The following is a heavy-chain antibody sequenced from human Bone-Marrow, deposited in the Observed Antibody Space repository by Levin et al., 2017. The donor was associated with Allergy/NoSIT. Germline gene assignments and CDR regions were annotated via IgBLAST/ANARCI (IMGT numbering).Heavy chain of an antibody. Sequence: GESLKISCTASGFSFNSHAMNWVRQAPGKGLEWISYISPPGDSVSYADSVKGRFTISRDKAMGSLSLQMNNLRGDDTAVYYCARKFYNKLDIWGQGTLVTVSS. CDR3: ARKFYNKLDI. D-gene: IGHD1-1*01. CDR1: GFSFNSHA. V-gene: IGHV3-48*01. J-gene: IGHJ4*02. CDR2: ISPPGDSV.